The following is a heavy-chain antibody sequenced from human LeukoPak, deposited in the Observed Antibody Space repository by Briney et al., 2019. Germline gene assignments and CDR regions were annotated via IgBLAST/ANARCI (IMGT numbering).Heavy chain of an antibody. J-gene: IGHJ5*02. CDR3: ATGRSMPT. CDR2: INEDGSQK. CDR1: GFSFSSYW. V-gene: IGHV3-7*01. D-gene: IGHD2-2*01. Sequence: GGSLRLSCSVSGFSFSSYWMSWVRQAPGKGLEWVASINEDGSQKQYVDSVKGRFTISGDNAKNSLYLQVNSLRAEDTAVYYCATGRSMPTWGQGTLVTVSS.